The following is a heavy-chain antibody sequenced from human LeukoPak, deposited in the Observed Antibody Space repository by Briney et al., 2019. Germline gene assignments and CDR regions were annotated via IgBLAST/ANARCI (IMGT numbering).Heavy chain of an antibody. Sequence: GGSLRLSCAASGFTFSSYWMSWVRQAPGKGLEWVANTKQDGSEKYYVDSVKGRFTISRDNAKNSLYLQMNSLRAEDTAVYYCARDRYGSGSYYRSNWFDPWGQGTLVTVSS. CDR1: GFTFSSYW. D-gene: IGHD3-10*01. CDR3: ARDRYGSGSYYRSNWFDP. V-gene: IGHV3-7*01. CDR2: TKQDGSEK. J-gene: IGHJ5*02.